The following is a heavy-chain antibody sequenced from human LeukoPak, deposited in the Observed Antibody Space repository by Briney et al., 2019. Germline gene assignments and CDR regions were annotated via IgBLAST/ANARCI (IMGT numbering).Heavy chain of an antibody. CDR3: ARDSVVGYCSGGSCFGIDY. Sequence: GRSLRLSCAASGFTFSSYAMHWVRQAPGKGLEWVAVISYDGSNKYYADSVKGRYTISRDNSKNTLYLQMNSLRAEDTAVYYCARDSVVGYCSGGSCFGIDYWGQGTLVTVSS. CDR1: GFTFSSYA. V-gene: IGHV3-30*04. CDR2: ISYDGSNK. D-gene: IGHD2-15*01. J-gene: IGHJ4*02.